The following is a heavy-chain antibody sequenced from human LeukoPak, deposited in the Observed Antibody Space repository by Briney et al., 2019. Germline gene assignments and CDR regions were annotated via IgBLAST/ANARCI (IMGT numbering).Heavy chain of an antibody. D-gene: IGHD4-17*01. V-gene: IGHV1-18*01. CDR3: AREVADYGDYGEGHYYYYYMDV. J-gene: IGHJ6*03. CDR2: ISAYNGNT. Sequence: ASVKVSCKASGYTFTSYGISWVRQAPGQGLEWMGWISAYNGNTNYAQKLQGRVTMTTDTPTSTAYMELRSLRSDDTAVYYCAREVADYGDYGEGHYYYYYMDVWGKGTTVTVSS. CDR1: GYTFTSYG.